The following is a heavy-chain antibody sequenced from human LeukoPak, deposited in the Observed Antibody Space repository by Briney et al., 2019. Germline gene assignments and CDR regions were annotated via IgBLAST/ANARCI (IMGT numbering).Heavy chain of an antibody. V-gene: IGHV1-69*06. D-gene: IGHD3-10*01. CDR1: GYTFTSYG. CDR2: IIPIFGTA. CDR3: ARGGLWVGELSSTPHDGFDI. J-gene: IGHJ3*02. Sequence: SVKVSCKASGYTFTSYGISWVRQAPGQGLEWMGGIIPIFGTANYAQKFQGRVTITADKSTSTAYMELSSLRSEDTAVYYCARGGLWVGELSSTPHDGFDIWGEGTMVTVSS.